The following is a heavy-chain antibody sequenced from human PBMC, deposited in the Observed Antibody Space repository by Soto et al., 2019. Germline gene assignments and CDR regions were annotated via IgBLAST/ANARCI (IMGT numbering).Heavy chain of an antibody. J-gene: IGHJ6*02. V-gene: IGHV1-18*01. CDR2: ISAYNGNT. CDR1: GYTFTSYG. CDR3: ARFSGGSYNTYYFYYGMDV. D-gene: IGHD2-15*01. Sequence: ASVKVSFKASGYTFTSYGISWVRQAPGQGLDWMGWISAYNGNTNYAQYLQGRVTMTTDTSTSTAYMELRSLRSDDTAVYYCARFSGGSYNTYYFYYGMDVWGQGTTVTVSS.